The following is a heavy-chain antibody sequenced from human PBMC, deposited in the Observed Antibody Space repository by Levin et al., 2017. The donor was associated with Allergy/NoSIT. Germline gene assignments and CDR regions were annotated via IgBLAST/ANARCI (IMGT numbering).Heavy chain of an antibody. J-gene: IGHJ4*02. D-gene: IGHD6-19*01. CDR3: ARETVGRGWYTADY. CDR2: IRESGERT. V-gene: IGHV3-23*01. Sequence: GASVKVSCAASGFAFSSYAMSWVRQAPGKGLQWVSAIRESGERTYYADSVKGRFTISRDNSRNTLYLQMNSLRVEDTAIYYCARETVGRGWYTADYWGQGTLATVSS. CDR1: GFAFSSYA.